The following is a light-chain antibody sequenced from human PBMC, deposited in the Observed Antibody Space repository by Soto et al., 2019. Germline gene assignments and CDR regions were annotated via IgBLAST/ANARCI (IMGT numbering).Light chain of an antibody. V-gene: IGLV2-14*01. CDR1: SSDVGGYNY. Sequence: QAASVSGSPGQSITISCTGTSSDVGGYNYVSWYQQHPGTAPKLMIYEVSNRPSGVSNRFSGSKSGNTASLTISGLQAEDEADYYCSSYTSSSTPYVVFGGGTKVTVL. J-gene: IGLJ2*01. CDR3: SSYTSSSTPYVV. CDR2: EVS.